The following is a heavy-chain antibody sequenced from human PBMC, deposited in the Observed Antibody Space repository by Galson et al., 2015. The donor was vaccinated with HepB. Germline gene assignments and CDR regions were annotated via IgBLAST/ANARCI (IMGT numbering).Heavy chain of an antibody. CDR2: ISVYNGNT. V-gene: IGHV1-18*01. CDR3: ARDRVYGDYDVYWYFDL. J-gene: IGHJ2*01. D-gene: IGHD4-17*01. Sequence: VKVSCKASGYTFTNYGISWVRQAPGQGLEWMGWISVYNGNTNYVQKFQGRVTMTTYTSTSTAYMELRSLRSDDTAVYYCARDRVYGDYDVYWYFDLWGRGTLVTVSS. CDR1: GYTFTNYG.